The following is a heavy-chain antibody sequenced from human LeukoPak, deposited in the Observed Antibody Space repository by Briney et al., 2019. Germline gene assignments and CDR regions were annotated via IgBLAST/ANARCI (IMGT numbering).Heavy chain of an antibody. CDR3: ARGGTTVTPGLLWFDP. CDR2: IYHSGST. CDR1: GDSINTYY. J-gene: IGHJ5*02. D-gene: IGHD4-17*01. V-gene: IGHV4-59*01. Sequence: SETRSLTCTVSGDSINTYYWSWIRQPPGKGLEWIGYIYHSGSTNYNPSPSLKSRVAISVDRSKNQFSLKLSSVTAADTAVYYCARGGTTVTPGLLWFDPWGQGTLVTVSS.